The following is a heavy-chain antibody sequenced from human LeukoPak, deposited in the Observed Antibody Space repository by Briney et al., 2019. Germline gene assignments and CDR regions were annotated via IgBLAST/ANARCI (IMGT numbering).Heavy chain of an antibody. CDR2: IYYSGST. CDR1: GGSISSYY. V-gene: IGHV4-59*12. J-gene: IGHJ4*02. D-gene: IGHD3-10*01. CDR3: ARRTYYYGSGSYGY. Sequence: SETLSLTCTVSGGSISSYYWSWIRQPPGKGLEWIGYIYYSGSTNYNPSLKSRVTISVDTSKNQFSLKLSSVTAADTAVYYCARRTYYYGSGSYGYWGQGTLVTVSS.